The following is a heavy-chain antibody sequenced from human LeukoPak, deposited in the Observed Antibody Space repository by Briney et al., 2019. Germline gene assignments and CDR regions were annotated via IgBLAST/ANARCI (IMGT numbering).Heavy chain of an antibody. Sequence: GGSLRLSCAASGFTFSNAWMSWVRQAPGKGLEWVGRIKSKTDGGTTDYAAPVKGRFTISRDDSKNTLYLQMNSLKTEDTAVYYCTTGIVGDIHRLGYYFDYWGQGTLVTVSS. J-gene: IGHJ4*02. CDR3: TTGIVGDIHRLGYYFDY. CDR2: IKSKTDGGTT. D-gene: IGHD1-26*01. V-gene: IGHV3-15*01. CDR1: GFTFSNAW.